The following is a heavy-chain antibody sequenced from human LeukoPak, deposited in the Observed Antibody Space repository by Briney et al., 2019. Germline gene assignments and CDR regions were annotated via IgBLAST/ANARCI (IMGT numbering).Heavy chain of an antibody. Sequence: PGRSLRLSCAASGFTFSSYAMHWVRQAPGKGLEWVAVISYDGSNKYYADSVKGRFTISRDNSKNTLFLQMNSLRGDDSALYFCAKCAEWELCRIDYWGQGTLVTVSS. D-gene: IGHD1-26*01. CDR2: ISYDGSNK. J-gene: IGHJ4*02. V-gene: IGHV3-30-3*02. CDR1: GFTFSSYA. CDR3: AKCAEWELCRIDY.